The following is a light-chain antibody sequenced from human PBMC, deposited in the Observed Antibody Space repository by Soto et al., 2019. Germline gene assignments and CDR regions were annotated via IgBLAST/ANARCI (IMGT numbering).Light chain of an antibody. V-gene: IGKV1-39*01. Sequence: DIQMTQSPSTLSGSVGDRVTITCRASQTISSWLAWYQQKPGKAPKLLIYAASSLQSGVPSRFSGSGSGTDFTLTISSLQPEDFATYYCQQSYSTTITFGQGTRLEIK. CDR2: AAS. CDR3: QQSYSTTIT. J-gene: IGKJ5*01. CDR1: QTISSW.